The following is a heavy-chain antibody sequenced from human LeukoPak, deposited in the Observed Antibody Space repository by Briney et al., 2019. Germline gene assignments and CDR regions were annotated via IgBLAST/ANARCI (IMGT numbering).Heavy chain of an antibody. CDR3: ARDLAAAGTAGPDY. CDR1: GFTFSRYA. V-gene: IGHV3-64*01. Sequence: GGSPRLSCAASGFTFSRYAMHWVRQAPGKGLEYVSAISSNGGSTYYANSVKGRFTISRDNSKNTLYLQMGSLRAEDMAVYYCARDLAAAGTAGPDYWGQGTLVTVSS. D-gene: IGHD6-13*01. J-gene: IGHJ4*02. CDR2: ISSNGGST.